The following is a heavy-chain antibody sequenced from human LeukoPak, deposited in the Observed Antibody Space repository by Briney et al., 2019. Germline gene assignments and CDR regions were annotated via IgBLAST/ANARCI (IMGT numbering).Heavy chain of an antibody. D-gene: IGHD6-13*01. V-gene: IGHV3-30*03. CDR2: ISYDGSNK. CDR3: ARDGPSSNLFLDF. CDR1: GFTFSSYG. Sequence: PGGSLRLSCAASGFTFSSYGMHWVRQAPGKGLEWVAVISYDGSNKYYADSVKGRFTISRDNSKNTLYLQMNSLRAEDTAVYYCARDGPSSNLFLDFWGQGILVTVSS. J-gene: IGHJ4*02.